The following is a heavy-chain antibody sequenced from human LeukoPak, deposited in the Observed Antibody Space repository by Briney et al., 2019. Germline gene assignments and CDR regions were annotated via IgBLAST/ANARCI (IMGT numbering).Heavy chain of an antibody. Sequence: GGSLRLSCAASGFTVSSNYMSWVRQAPGKGLEWVSVIYSGGSTSYADSVKGRFTISRDNSKNTLYLQMNSLRVEDTAVYYCARDLGIAARPGYWGQGTLVTASS. CDR3: ARDLGIAARPGY. CDR2: IYSGGST. CDR1: GFTVSSNY. D-gene: IGHD6-6*01. J-gene: IGHJ4*02. V-gene: IGHV3-53*01.